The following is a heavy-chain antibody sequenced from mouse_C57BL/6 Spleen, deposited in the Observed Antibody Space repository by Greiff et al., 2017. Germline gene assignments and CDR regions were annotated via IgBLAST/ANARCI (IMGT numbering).Heavy chain of an antibody. CDR1: GYTFTSYG. Sequence: QVHVKQSGAELARPGASVKLSCKASGYTFTSYGISWVKQRTGQGLEWIGEIYPRSGNTYYNEKFKGKATLTADKSSSTAYMELRSLTSEDSAVYFCARPHYYGSSLYYFDYWGQGTTLTVSS. J-gene: IGHJ2*01. V-gene: IGHV1-81*01. CDR3: ARPHYYGSSLYYFDY. D-gene: IGHD1-1*01. CDR2: IYPRSGNT.